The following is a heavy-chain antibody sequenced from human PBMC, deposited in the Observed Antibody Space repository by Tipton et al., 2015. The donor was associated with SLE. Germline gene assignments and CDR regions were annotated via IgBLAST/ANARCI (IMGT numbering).Heavy chain of an antibody. V-gene: IGHV1-18*01. D-gene: IGHD3-10*01. CDR3: ARDPLTYFYGSGSYYSH. CDR2: ISTYDGHT. J-gene: IGHJ4*02. CDR1: GYTFTNYG. Sequence: QLVQSGPEVKKPGASVKVSCKASGYTFTNYGVTWVRQAPGQGLEWMGWISTYDGHTNYAQNLQGRVTMTTDTSTSTAYMELRSLSSDDTAVYYCARDPLTYFYGSGSYYSHWGQGTLVTVSS.